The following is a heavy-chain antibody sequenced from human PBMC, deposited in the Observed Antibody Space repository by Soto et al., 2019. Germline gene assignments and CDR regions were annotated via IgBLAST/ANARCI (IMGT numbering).Heavy chain of an antibody. V-gene: IGHV3-9*01. CDR3: AKDVMTKAFPGNFDY. CDR1: GFTFGDYA. CDR2: ISWNSGSI. D-gene: IGHD3-22*01. J-gene: IGHJ4*02. Sequence: GGSLRLSCAGSGFTFGDYAMHWVRQAPGKGLEWVSGISWNSGSIGYADSVKGRFTISRDNAKNSLYLQMNSLRAEDTALYYCAKDVMTKAFPGNFDYWGQGTLVTISS.